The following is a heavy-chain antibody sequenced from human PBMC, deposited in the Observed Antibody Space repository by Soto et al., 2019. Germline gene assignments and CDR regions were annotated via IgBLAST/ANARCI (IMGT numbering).Heavy chain of an antibody. CDR1: SASLSNYY. V-gene: IGHV4-4*07. CDR3: ARGSLGPDY. J-gene: IGHJ4*02. D-gene: IGHD1-26*01. Sequence: SETLSLTCTVSSASLSNYYWSWIRQPAGKGLEWIGRIFPTGNTDYNPSLRSRVTMSVDTSKNQFSLKLNSVTAADTAVYYCARGSLGPDYWGPGTLVTVSS. CDR2: IFPTGNT.